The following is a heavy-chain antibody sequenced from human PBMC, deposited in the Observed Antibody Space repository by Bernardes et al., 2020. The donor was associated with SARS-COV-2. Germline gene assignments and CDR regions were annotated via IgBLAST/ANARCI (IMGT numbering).Heavy chain of an antibody. CDR1: GFTFSSYT. V-gene: IGHV3-21*06. CDR2: ISNSNSYI. J-gene: IGHJ3*02. D-gene: IGHD3-22*01. CDR3: ARDGDSSGYFNAFDI. Sequence: GGSLRLSCAASGFTFSSYTMNWVRQAPGKGLEWVSSISNSNSYIYYADSVKGRFTISRDNAKNSLYLQMNGLRAEDTAVYYCARDGDSSGYFNAFDIWGQGTMVTVSS.